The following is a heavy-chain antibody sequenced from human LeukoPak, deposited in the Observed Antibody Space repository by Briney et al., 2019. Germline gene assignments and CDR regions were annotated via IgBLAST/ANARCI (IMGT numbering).Heavy chain of an antibody. CDR2: IIPIFGTA. J-gene: IGHJ4*02. CDR1: GYTFTGYY. CDR3: ARDPTDRYDILTGYSVPFDY. D-gene: IGHD3-9*01. Sequence: GASVKVSCKASGYTFTGYYMHWVRQAPGQGLEWMGGIIPIFGTANYAQKFQGRVTITADESTSTAYMELSSLRSEDTAVYYCARDPTDRYDILTGYSVPFDYWGQGTLVTVSS. V-gene: IGHV1-69*13.